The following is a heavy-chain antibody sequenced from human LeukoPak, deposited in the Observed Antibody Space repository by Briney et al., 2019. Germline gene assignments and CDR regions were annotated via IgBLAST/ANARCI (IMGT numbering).Heavy chain of an antibody. CDR1: GFTFSSYG. CDR2: ITGNGGTT. CDR3: ARAYSSANRAFDI. V-gene: IGHV3-23*01. J-gene: IGHJ3*02. D-gene: IGHD6-19*01. Sequence: GGSLRLSCAASGFTFSSYGMNWVRQAPGKGLEWVSGITGNGGTTYYADSVRGRFTISRDNSKNTLYLQMNSLRAEDTAVYYCARAYSSANRAFDIWGQGTMVTVSS.